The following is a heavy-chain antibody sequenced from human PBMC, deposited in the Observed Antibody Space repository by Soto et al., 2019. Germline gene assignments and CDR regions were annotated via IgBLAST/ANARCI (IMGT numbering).Heavy chain of an antibody. CDR3: AKDQNGSGSYFLPYYYYNGRDV. V-gene: IGHV3-23*01. D-gene: IGHD3-10*01. CDR2: ISGSGGST. CDR1: GFTFSSYA. Sequence: GGSLRLSCAASGFTFSSYAMSWVRQAPGKGLEWVSAISGSGGSTYYADSVKGRFTISRDNSKNTLYLQMNSLRAEDTAVYYCAKDQNGSGSYFLPYYYYNGRDVWGQGPTVTVS. J-gene: IGHJ6*02.